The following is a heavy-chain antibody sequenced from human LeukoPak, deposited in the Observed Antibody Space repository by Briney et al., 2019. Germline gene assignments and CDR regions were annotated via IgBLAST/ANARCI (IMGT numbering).Heavy chain of an antibody. J-gene: IGHJ5*02. Sequence: ASVKVSCKASGYTFTSYAMNWVRQAPGQGLEWMGWINTNTGNPTYAQGFTGRFVFSLDTSVSTAYLQISSLKAEDTAVYYCGATGTSFPYWFDPWGQGTLVTVSS. CDR1: GYTFTSYA. CDR2: INTNTGNP. CDR3: GATGTSFPYWFDP. D-gene: IGHD1-1*01. V-gene: IGHV7-4-1*02.